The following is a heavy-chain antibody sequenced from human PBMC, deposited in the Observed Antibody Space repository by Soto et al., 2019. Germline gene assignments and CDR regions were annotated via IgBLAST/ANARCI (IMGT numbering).Heavy chain of an antibody. D-gene: IGHD3-22*01. CDR2: IRSKANSYAT. V-gene: IGHV3-73*01. J-gene: IGHJ3*02. CDR1: GFTFSGSA. CDR3: TRMYYYDSSGYYVWSAFDI. Sequence: GGSLRLSCAASGFTFSGSAMHWVRQASGKGLEWVGRIRSKANSYATAYAASVKGRFTISRDDSKNTAYLQMNSLKTEDTAVYYCTRMYYYDSSGYYVWSAFDIWGQGTMVTVSS.